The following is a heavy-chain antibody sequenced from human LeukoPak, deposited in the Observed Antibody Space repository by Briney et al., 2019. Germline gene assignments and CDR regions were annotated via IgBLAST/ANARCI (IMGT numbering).Heavy chain of an antibody. CDR2: ISYDGSNK. CDR3: ARARIFDY. V-gene: IGHV3-30-3*01. CDR1: GFTFSSYA. Sequence: GGSLRLSCAASGFTFSSYAMHWVRQAPGKGLEWVAVISYDGSNKYYADSVKGRFTISRDNSKNTLYLQMNSLRAEDTAVYYCARARIFDYWGQGTLVTVFS. J-gene: IGHJ4*02. D-gene: IGHD2/OR15-2a*01.